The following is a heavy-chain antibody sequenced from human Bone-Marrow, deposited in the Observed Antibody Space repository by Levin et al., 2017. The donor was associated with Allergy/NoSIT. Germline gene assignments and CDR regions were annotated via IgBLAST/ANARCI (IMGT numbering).Heavy chain of an antibody. J-gene: IGHJ4*02. V-gene: IGHV3-15*01. CDR2: IKDKSDGETT. D-gene: IGHD2-2*03. CDR1: GLNFSDAW. CDR3: SATWIS. Sequence: GGSLRLSCAGSGLNFSDAWMSWVRQAPGKGLEWVGRIKDKSDGETTDYAAPVKGRFTISRDDSKNIVFLQMNSLTIEDTAVYFCSATWISWGQGTLVTVSS.